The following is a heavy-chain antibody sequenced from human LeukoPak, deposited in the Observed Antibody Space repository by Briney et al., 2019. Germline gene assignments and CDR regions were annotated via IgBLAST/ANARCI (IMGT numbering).Heavy chain of an antibody. CDR2: IYCGDSDT. J-gene: IGHJ6*02. D-gene: IGHD3-3*01. Sequence: KGGESLKISCKGSGYTFTRYWIGWVRQMPGKGLEWMGIIYCGDSDTRYSPSFQGQVTISADKSISTAYLQWSSLKASDTAMYYCARSKSYYYNGMDVWGHGTTVTDSS. CDR1: GYTFTRYW. CDR3: ARSKSYYYNGMDV. V-gene: IGHV5-51*01.